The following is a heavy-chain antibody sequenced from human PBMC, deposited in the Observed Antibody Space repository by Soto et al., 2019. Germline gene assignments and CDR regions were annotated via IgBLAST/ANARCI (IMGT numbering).Heavy chain of an antibody. CDR3: AKDRLIHNSVWDPFDI. Sequence: PGGPLRLSFAASEFILPNSATTWVRKAPGKGLEWVEASGGATGDTYKADSLRGRFATYTDNSKSTPSLQMNTLRAEDTAGYYFAKDRLIHNSVWDPFDIWGQGTMVTVSS. CDR1: EFILPNSA. D-gene: IGHD2-21*01. V-gene: IGHV3-23*01. CDR2: SGGATGDT. J-gene: IGHJ3*02.